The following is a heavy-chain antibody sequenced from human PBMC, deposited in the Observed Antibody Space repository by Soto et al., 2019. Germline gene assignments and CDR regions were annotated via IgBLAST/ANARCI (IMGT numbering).Heavy chain of an antibody. CDR1: GFTFSRFG. Sequence: EVQLLGSGGGLVQPGGSLRLACAASGFTFSRFGMSWVRQAPGKGLEWVSSVSDTGGDTYYAASVKGRFTISRDNSKNTLYLQVNSLRAEDTAVYYCAKRVEYSSSTHYFDSWGQGTLVIVSS. V-gene: IGHV3-23*01. CDR3: AKRVEYSSSTHYFDS. D-gene: IGHD6-6*01. J-gene: IGHJ4*02. CDR2: VSDTGGDT.